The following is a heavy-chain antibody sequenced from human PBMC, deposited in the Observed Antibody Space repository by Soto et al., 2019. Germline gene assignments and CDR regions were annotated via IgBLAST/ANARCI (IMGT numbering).Heavy chain of an antibody. CDR1: GGSISSSKW. J-gene: IGHJ4*02. CDR3: ASEWIHGY. D-gene: IGHD5-18*01. Sequence: NPSETLSLTCAVSGGSISSSKWWSWVRQPPGKGLEWIGEIDHSGSTNYNPSLKSRVTISVDKSENQVSLKLNSVTAADTAVYYCASEWIHGYWGQGTLVTVSS. CDR2: IDHSGST. V-gene: IGHV4-4*02.